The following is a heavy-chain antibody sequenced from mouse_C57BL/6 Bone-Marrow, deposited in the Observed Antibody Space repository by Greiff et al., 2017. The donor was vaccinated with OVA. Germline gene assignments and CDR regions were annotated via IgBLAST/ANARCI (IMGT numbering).Heavy chain of an antibody. V-gene: IGHV3-6*01. CDR1: GYSITSGYY. D-gene: IGHD2-1*01. Sequence: EVQLVESGPGLVKPSQSLSLTCSVTGYSITSGYYWNWIRQFPGNKLEWMGYISYDGSNNYNPSLKNRISITRDTSKNQFFLKLNSVTTEDTATYYCAIYYGNYSYAMDYWGQGTSVTVSS. CDR3: AIYYGNYSYAMDY. J-gene: IGHJ4*01. CDR2: ISYDGSN.